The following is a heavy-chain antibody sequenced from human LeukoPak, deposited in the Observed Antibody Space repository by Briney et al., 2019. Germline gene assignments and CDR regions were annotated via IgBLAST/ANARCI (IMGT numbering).Heavy chain of an antibody. V-gene: IGHV4-30-4*08. CDR2: IYYSGGT. CDR3: ARDYTSGDRRLDC. CDR1: GGSISSGDYY. Sequence: PSETLSLTCTVSGGSISSGDYYWSWIRQPPGRGLEWIGYIYYSGGTYYNPSLKSRVTISVDTSKNQFSLKLSSVTAADTAVYYCARDYTSGDRRLDCWGQGTLVTVSS. J-gene: IGHJ4*02. D-gene: IGHD3-16*01.